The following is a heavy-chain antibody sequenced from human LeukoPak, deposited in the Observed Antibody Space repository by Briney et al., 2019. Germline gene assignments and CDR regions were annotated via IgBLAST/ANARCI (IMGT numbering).Heavy chain of an antibody. D-gene: IGHD6-13*01. V-gene: IGHV1-8*01. Sequence: GASVTVSCTASGYTFTSYDINWVRQAPGQGLEWMGWMNPNSGNTGYAQKFQGRVTMTRNTSISTAYMELSSLRSEDTAVYYCARGDLRQQLGTWGQGTLVTVSS. J-gene: IGHJ4*02. CDR2: MNPNSGNT. CDR1: GYTFTSYD. CDR3: ARGDLRQQLGT.